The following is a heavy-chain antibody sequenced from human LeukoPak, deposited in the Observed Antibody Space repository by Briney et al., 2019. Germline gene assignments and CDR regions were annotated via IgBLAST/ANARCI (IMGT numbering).Heavy chain of an antibody. Sequence: AETLSLSCAVYGGSFSGYYWTWIRQPPGRGLEWIGEINHSGPTNYNPSLKSRVTISVDTSKSQFSLKLNSVTAADTAMYYCARGRDQYWGQGTLVTVSS. CDR2: INHSGPT. V-gene: IGHV4-34*01. CDR1: GGSFSGYY. CDR3: ARGRDQY. J-gene: IGHJ4*02.